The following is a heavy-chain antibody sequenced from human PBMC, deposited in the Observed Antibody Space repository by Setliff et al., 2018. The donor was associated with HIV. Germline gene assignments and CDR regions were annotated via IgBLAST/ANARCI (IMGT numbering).Heavy chain of an antibody. J-gene: IGHJ4*02. CDR2: TFHRSKWYS. Sequence: PSQTLSLTCVISGDSVSNYSAAWNWIRQSPSRGLEWLGRTFHRSKWYSDYAESVRSRITFNPDTSKNQLSLQLHSVTPEDTAVYYCARSITTAGTVFDYWGQGTLVTVSS. CDR1: GDSVSNYSAA. CDR3: ARSITTAGTVFDY. V-gene: IGHV6-1*01. D-gene: IGHD6-13*01.